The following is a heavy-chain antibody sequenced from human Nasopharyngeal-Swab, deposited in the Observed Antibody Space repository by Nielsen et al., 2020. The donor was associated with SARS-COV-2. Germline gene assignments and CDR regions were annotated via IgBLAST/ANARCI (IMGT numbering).Heavy chain of an antibody. CDR2: IDPSGNI. Sequence: GGSLRLSCVGTGFTFSSFWMNWVRQAPGKGLEWVSHIDPSGNIYYADSVKGRFTISGDNAKNSLYLQMNSLRAEDTAVYYCARGSGITGDYRDSWGQGTLVTVSS. J-gene: IGHJ4*02. CDR3: ARGSGITGDYRDS. V-gene: IGHV3-48*01. D-gene: IGHD4-17*01. CDR1: GFTFSSFW.